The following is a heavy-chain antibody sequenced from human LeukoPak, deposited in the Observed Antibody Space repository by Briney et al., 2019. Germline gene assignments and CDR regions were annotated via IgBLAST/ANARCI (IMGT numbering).Heavy chain of an antibody. Sequence: SGPTLVKPTQTLTLTCTLSGFSLTTSGVGVGWVRQPPGKALERFSLNYWNDGKRYRSSLKSRITITNDTSKNQVVLTMTNMDPVDTATYSCAHIHITYYYGSGTPLCAFDIWGQGTMVTVSS. J-gene: IGHJ3*02. D-gene: IGHD3-10*01. V-gene: IGHV2-5*01. CDR1: GFSLTTSGVG. CDR3: AHIHITYYYGSGTPLCAFDI. CDR2: NYWNDGK.